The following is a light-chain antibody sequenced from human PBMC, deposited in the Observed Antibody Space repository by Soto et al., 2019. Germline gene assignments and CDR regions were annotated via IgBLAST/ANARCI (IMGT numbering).Light chain of an antibody. Sequence: QSVLTQPASVSGSPGQSITISCTGTSSDVGAYNYVSWFQQHPDKVPKLIIYEVSNRPSGVSSRFSGSKSGNTAPLTISGLQAEDEADYYCSSYRSTSNYVFGSGTKVTVL. CDR3: SSYRSTSNYV. CDR1: SSDVGAYNY. J-gene: IGLJ1*01. CDR2: EVS. V-gene: IGLV2-14*01.